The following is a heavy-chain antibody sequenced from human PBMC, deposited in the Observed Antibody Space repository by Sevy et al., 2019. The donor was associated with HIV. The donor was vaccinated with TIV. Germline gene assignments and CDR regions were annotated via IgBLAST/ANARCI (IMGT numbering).Heavy chain of an antibody. Sequence: SETLSLTCTVSGGSISSYYWSWIRQPAGKGLEWIGRIYTSGSTNYNPSLKSRVTMSVDTSKNQFSLKLSSVTAADTAVYYCARAHHYDFWSGCFWFDPWGQGTLVTVSS. J-gene: IGHJ5*02. CDR2: IYTSGST. V-gene: IGHV4-4*07. D-gene: IGHD3-3*01. CDR1: GGSISSYY. CDR3: ARAHHYDFWSGCFWFDP.